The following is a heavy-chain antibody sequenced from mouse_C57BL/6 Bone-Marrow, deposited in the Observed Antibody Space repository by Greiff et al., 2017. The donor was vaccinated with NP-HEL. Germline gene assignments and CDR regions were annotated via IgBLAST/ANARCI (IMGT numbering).Heavy chain of an antibody. Sequence: VQLKESGAELVRPGASVKLSCTASGFNIKDDYMHWVKQRPEQGLEWIGWIDPENGDTEYASKFQGKATITADTSSNTAYLQLSSLTSEDTAVYYCTTGWLRNYFDYWGQGTTLTVSS. CDR1: GFNIKDDY. D-gene: IGHD2-2*01. V-gene: IGHV14-4*01. CDR2: IDPENGDT. CDR3: TTGWLRNYFDY. J-gene: IGHJ2*01.